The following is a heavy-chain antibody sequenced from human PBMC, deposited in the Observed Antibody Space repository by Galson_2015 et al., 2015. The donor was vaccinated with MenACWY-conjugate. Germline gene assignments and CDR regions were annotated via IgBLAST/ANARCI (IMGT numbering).Heavy chain of an antibody. D-gene: IGHD1-26*01. CDR1: GYTFTTYW. Sequence: QSGAEVKKPGESLKISCKGSGYTFTTYWIGWVRQLPGKGLEWMGPISPGDSETRNSPAFQGQVTISADKSLSTAYVQWHSLQASDTAMYYCARHPPGGRGMDVWGQGTTVTVSS. V-gene: IGHV5-51*01. CDR3: ARHPPGGRGMDV. CDR2: ISPGDSET. J-gene: IGHJ6*02.